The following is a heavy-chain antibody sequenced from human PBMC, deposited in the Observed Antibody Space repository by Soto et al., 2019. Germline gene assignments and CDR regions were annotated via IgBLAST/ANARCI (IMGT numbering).Heavy chain of an antibody. CDR1: GDSVSGTHW. CDR2: IHHSGSF. V-gene: IGHV4-4*02. CDR3: VRAPHY. J-gene: IGHJ4*02. Sequence: QVQLQESGPGLVKPSMTLSLTCAVSGDSVSGTHWWSWVRQPPGKGLEWIGEIHHSGSFNYSPSLKTRVTMSVDKFKNQFSLNLSSVTAADTAVYYCVRAPHYWGQGTLVTVSS.